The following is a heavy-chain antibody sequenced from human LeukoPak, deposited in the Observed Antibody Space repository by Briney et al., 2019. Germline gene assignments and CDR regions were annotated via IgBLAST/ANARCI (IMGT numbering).Heavy chain of an antibody. CDR3: ARHGRRVLYYFDY. CDR1: GGSISSSSYY. D-gene: IGHD2-15*01. CDR2: IYYSGST. J-gene: IGHJ4*02. V-gene: IGHV4-39*01. Sequence: SETLSLTCTVSGGSISSSSYYWGWIRQPPGKGLEWIGSIYYSGSTYYNPSLKSRVTISVDTSKNQFSLKLSSVTAADTAVYYCARHGRRVLYYFDYWGQGTLVTVSS.